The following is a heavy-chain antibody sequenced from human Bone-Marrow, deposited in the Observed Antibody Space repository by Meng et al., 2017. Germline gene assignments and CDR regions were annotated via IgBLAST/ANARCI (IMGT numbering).Heavy chain of an antibody. CDR2: INHSGST. J-gene: IGHJ3*02. Sequence: SETLSLTCAVYGGSFSGYYRSWIRQPPGKGLEWIGEINHSGSTNYNPSLKSRVTISVDTSKNQFSLKLSSVTAADTAVYYCARDGGPITIFGVVIDAFDIWGQGTMVTVSS. CDR3: ARDGGPITIFGVVIDAFDI. V-gene: IGHV4-34*01. CDR1: GGSFSGYY. D-gene: IGHD3-3*01.